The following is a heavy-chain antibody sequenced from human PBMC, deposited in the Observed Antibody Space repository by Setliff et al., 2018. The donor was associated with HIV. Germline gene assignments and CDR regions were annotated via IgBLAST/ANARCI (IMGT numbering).Heavy chain of an antibody. Sequence: GESLKISCKGSGYNFTNYWIGWVRQMPEKGLEWMGIIYPGDSDTRYSPSFQGQVTISGDKSISTAYLQWSSLKASDTAIYYCARDLYTSGWPNWFDPWGPGTLVTVSS. CDR3: ARDLYTSGWPNWFDP. V-gene: IGHV5-51*01. D-gene: IGHD6-19*01. CDR1: GYNFTNYW. CDR2: IYPGDSDT. J-gene: IGHJ5*02.